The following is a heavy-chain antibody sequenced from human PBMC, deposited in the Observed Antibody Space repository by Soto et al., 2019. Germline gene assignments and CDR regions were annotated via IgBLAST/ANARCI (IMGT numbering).Heavy chain of an antibody. Sequence: QITLKESGPTLVKPTQTLTLTCTFSGFSLSTSGVGVGWIRQPPGKALEWLALIYWDDDKRYSPSLKSRLTITKDTSKHQVVLTMTNMDPVDTATYYCALDYGGNSYFDYWGQGTLVTVSS. D-gene: IGHD4-17*01. CDR1: GFSLSTSGVG. CDR3: ALDYGGNSYFDY. J-gene: IGHJ4*02. CDR2: IYWDDDK. V-gene: IGHV2-5*02.